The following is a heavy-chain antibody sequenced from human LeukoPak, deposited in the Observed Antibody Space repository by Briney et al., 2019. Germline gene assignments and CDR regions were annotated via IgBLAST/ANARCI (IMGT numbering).Heavy chain of an antibody. D-gene: IGHD3-22*01. CDR2: INPSGDNT. V-gene: IGHV1-46*01. CDR3: ARGGTTMIVVGSY. CDR1: GYTFINNW. Sequence: ASVKVSCKASGYTFINNWMHWVRQAPGQGLEWMGIINPSGDNTSYAQKFQGRVTMTRDTSTSTVYMELSSLRSEDTAVYYCARGGTTMIVVGSYWGQGTLVTVSS. J-gene: IGHJ4*02.